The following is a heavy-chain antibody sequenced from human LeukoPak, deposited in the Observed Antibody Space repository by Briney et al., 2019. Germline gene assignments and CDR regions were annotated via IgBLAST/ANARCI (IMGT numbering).Heavy chain of an antibody. CDR2: IYHSGST. CDR1: GYSISSGYY. Sequence: ASETLSLTCAVSGYSISSGYYWGWIRQPPGKGLEWIGSIYHSGSTYYNPSLKSRVTISVDTSKNQFSLKLSSVTAADTAVYYCARVEVVPAAPAYWGQGTLVTVSS. CDR3: ARVEVVPAAPAY. D-gene: IGHD2-2*01. J-gene: IGHJ4*02. V-gene: IGHV4-38-2*01.